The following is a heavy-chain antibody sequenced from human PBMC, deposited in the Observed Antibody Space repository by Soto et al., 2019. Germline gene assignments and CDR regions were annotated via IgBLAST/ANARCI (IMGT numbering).Heavy chain of an antibody. CDR3: AMVDVYVTPSPQDV. V-gene: IGHV1-18*01. CDR2: INTYNGNT. Sequence: ASVKVSCKASGYSFSRYGIAWARQAPGQGLEWMGWINTYNGNTNYAQNLQGRVTLTTDTSTSTAYMELTSLRSNDTAIYYCAMVDVYVTPSPQDVWGQGTTVTVSS. CDR1: GYSFSRYG. J-gene: IGHJ6*02. D-gene: IGHD3-16*01.